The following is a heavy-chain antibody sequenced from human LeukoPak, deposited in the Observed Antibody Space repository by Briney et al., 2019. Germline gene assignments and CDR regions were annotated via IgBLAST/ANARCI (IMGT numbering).Heavy chain of an antibody. CDR3: ARVQSRLSWFDP. CDR2: IFYTGTT. Sequence: SETLSLTCTVSTGSISSSSYYWGWIRQPPGKGLEWIGNIFYTGTTHYNPSLKSRVTISVDTSKNQFSLKLSSVTAADTAVYYCARVQSRLSWFDPWGQGTLVTVSS. V-gene: IGHV4-39*07. CDR1: TGSISSSSYY. J-gene: IGHJ5*02.